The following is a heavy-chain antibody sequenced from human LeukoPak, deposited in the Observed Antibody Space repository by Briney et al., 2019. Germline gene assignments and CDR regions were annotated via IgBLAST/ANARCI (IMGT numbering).Heavy chain of an antibody. J-gene: IGHJ4*02. Sequence: GGSLRLSCAASGFTFSDYSMNWVRQAPGKGLEWVSSISSGSTYIYYADSVKGRFTISRDNAKNSLYLQMNSLRAEDTAVYYCARDLPRRNGYCTFDYWGQGTLVTVSS. CDR2: ISSGSTYI. V-gene: IGHV3-21*01. CDR1: GFTFSDYS. D-gene: IGHD6-13*01. CDR3: ARDLPRRNGYCTFDY.